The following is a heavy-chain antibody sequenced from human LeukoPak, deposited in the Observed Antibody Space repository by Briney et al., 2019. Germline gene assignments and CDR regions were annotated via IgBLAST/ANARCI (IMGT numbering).Heavy chain of an antibody. CDR3: ARVGVDYYDSGGSGGDFDY. Sequence: SETLSLTCAVYGGSFSGYYWSWIRQPPGKGLEWIGEINHSGSTNYNPSLKSRVTISVDTSKNQFSLKLSSVTAADTAVYYCARVGVDYYDSGGSGGDFDYWGQGTLVTVSS. CDR2: INHSGST. CDR1: GGSFSGYY. V-gene: IGHV4-34*01. D-gene: IGHD3-22*01. J-gene: IGHJ4*02.